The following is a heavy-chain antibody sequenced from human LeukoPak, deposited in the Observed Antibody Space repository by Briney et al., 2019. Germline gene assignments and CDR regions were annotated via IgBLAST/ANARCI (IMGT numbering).Heavy chain of an antibody. CDR3: ASGGSSSRSGLDY. J-gene: IGHJ4*02. V-gene: IGHV3-21*01. Sequence: GSLRLSCSASGFTFSSYSMNWVRQAPGKGPEWVSSISSSSSYIYYADSVKGRFTISRDNAKNSLYLQMNSLRAEDTAVYYCASGGSSSRSGLDYWGQGTLVTVSS. CDR1: GFTFSSYS. D-gene: IGHD6-13*01. CDR2: ISSSSSYI.